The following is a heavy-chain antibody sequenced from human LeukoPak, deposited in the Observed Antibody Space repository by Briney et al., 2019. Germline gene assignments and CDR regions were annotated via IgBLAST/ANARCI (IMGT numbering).Heavy chain of an antibody. CDR2: INHSGST. CDR1: GGSFSGYN. V-gene: IGHV4-34*01. CDR3: ARGLFSRWQVSSSLDY. D-gene: IGHD6-13*01. J-gene: IGHJ4*02. Sequence: SETLSLTCAVYGGSFSGYNWSWIRQPPGKGLEWVGEINHSGSTNYNPSLKSRVTISVDTSKNQFSLKLSSVTAADTAVYYCARGLFSRWQVSSSLDYWGQGTLVTVSS.